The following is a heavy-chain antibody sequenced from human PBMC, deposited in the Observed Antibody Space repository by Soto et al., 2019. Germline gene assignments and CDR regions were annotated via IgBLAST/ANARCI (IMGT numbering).Heavy chain of an antibody. CDR1: GGTFSSYT. V-gene: IGHV1-69*02. D-gene: IGHD6-19*01. CDR3: ARAEYSSGWYDAFDI. CDR2: IIPILGIA. J-gene: IGHJ3*02. Sequence: GASVKVSCKASGGTFSSYTISWVRQAPGQGLEWMGRIIPILGIANYAQKFQGRVTITADKSTSTAYMELSSLRSEDTAVYYCARAEYSSGWYDAFDIWGQGTMVTVSS.